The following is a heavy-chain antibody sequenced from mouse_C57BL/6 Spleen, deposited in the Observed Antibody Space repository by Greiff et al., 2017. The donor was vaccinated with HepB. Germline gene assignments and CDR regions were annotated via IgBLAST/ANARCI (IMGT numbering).Heavy chain of an antibody. J-gene: IGHJ2*01. D-gene: IGHD1-1*01. V-gene: IGHV1-55*01. CDR2: IYPGSGST. CDR3: ASRGIYYYGGIDY. Sequence: QVQLKQPGAELVKPGASVKMSCKASGYTFTSYWITWVKQRPGQGLEWIGDIYPGSGSTNYNEKFKSKATLTVDTSSSTAYMQLSSLTSEDSAVYYCASRGIYYYGGIDYWGQGTTLTVSS. CDR1: GYTFTSYW.